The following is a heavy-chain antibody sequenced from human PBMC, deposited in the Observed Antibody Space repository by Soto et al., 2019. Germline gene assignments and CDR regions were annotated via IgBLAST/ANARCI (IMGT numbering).Heavy chain of an antibody. J-gene: IGHJ6*04. CDR2: IYYSGST. CDR1: RGSISRGDYY. CDR3: GRGPSYGMDV. V-gene: IGHV4-30-4*01. Sequence: PSETLSLTCTVSRGSISRGDYYWTWIRQPPGKGLEWIGYIYYSGSTYYNPSLKSRVTISVDTSKNQFSLKLSSVTAADTAVYYCGRGPSYGMDVWGKGTTVTVSS.